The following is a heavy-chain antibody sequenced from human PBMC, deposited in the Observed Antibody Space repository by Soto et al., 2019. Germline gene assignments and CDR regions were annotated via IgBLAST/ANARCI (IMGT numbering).Heavy chain of an antibody. V-gene: IGHV4-59*01. Sequence: SETLSLTCTVSGGSISSYYWSWIRQPPGKGLEWIGYIYYSGSTNYNPSLKSRVTISVDTSKNQFSLKLSSVTAADTAVYYCAREYGSSYWWLDPWGQGTLVTVSS. CDR3: AREYGSSYWWLDP. CDR1: GGSISSYY. J-gene: IGHJ5*02. CDR2: IYYSGST. D-gene: IGHD6-6*01.